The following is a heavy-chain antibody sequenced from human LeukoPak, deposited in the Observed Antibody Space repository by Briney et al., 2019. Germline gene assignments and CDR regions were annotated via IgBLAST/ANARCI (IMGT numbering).Heavy chain of an antibody. V-gene: IGHV3-11*04. CDR3: ATYSSLNRREFQY. CDR2: ISSSGSTI. Sequence: GGSLRLSCAASGFTFSDYYMSWIRQAPGKGLEWVSYISSSGSTIYYADSVKGRFTISRDNAKNSLYLQMNSLRAEDTAVYYCATYSSLNRREFQYWGQGTLLTVSS. D-gene: IGHD3-22*01. J-gene: IGHJ1*01. CDR1: GFTFSDYY.